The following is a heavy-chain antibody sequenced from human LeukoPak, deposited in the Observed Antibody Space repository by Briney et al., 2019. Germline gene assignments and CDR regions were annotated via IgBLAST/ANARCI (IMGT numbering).Heavy chain of an antibody. D-gene: IGHD2-2*01. V-gene: IGHV4-34*01. CDR1: GGSFSGYY. Sequence: SETLSLTCAVYGGSFSGYYWSWIRRPPGKGLEWIGKINHSGSTYYNPSLKSRVTISVDTSKNQFSLKLSSVTAADTAVYYCARDPTAETPYYYYYMDVWGKGTTVTVSS. CDR3: ARDPTAETPYYYYYMDV. J-gene: IGHJ6*03. CDR2: INHSGST.